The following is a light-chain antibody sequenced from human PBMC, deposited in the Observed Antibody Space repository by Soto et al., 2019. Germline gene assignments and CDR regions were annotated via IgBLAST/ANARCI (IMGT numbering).Light chain of an antibody. Sequence: DIQMTQSPSSLSASVGNRVTITCQASQDISNYLNWYQQKPGKAANLLIYDASNLETGVPSRFSGSRSGTNFTLTISSLQPDDFATYYCQQYNSYRTFGQGTKVDIK. CDR1: QDISNY. CDR2: DAS. J-gene: IGKJ1*01. V-gene: IGKV1-33*01. CDR3: QQYNSYRT.